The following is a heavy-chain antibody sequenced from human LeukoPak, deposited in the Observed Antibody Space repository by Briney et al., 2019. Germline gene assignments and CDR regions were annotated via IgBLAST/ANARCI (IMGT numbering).Heavy chain of an antibody. Sequence: GGSLRLSCAASGNYWMHWVRQVPGKGLVWVSHINSDGSWTSYADSVKGRFTISKDNAKNTVYLQMNSLRTEDTAVYYCVSFYETYWGRGTLVTVSS. D-gene: IGHD2/OR15-2a*01. CDR2: INSDGSWT. CDR3: VSFYETY. CDR1: GNYW. J-gene: IGHJ4*02. V-gene: IGHV3-74*01.